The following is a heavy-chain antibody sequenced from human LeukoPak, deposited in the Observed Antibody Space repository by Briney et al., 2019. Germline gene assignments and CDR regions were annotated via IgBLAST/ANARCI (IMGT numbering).Heavy chain of an antibody. CDR1: GGSFSGYY. J-gene: IGHJ4*02. V-gene: IGHV4-34*01. CDR3: ARIGVRGVRKNSPDY. CDR2: INHSGST. Sequence: SETLSLTCAVYGGSFSGYYWSWIRQPPGKGLEWIGEINHSGSTNYNPSLKSRVTISVDTSKNQFSLKLSSVTAADTAVYYCARIGVRGVRKNSPDYWGQGTLVTVSS. D-gene: IGHD3-10*01.